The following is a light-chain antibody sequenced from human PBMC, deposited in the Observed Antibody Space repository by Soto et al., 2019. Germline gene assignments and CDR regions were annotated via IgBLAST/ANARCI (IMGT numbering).Light chain of an antibody. CDR1: QSLLHSNGYNY. J-gene: IGKJ1*01. V-gene: IGKV2-28*01. CDR2: LGS. Sequence: DIVMTQSPLSLPVTPGEPASISCRSSQSLLHSNGYNYLDWYLQKPGQSPQLLISLGSSRASGVPDRFSGGGSGTDFTLKISRVEAEDVGIYYCMQALQTPPTFGQGTKVEIK. CDR3: MQALQTPPT.